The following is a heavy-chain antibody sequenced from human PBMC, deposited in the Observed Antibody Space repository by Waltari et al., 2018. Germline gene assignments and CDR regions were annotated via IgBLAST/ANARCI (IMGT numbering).Heavy chain of an antibody. V-gene: IGHV4-4*01. Sequence: WWGWGRQTPEKGLEWIGQVRTTGKTNYNPSLDSRVTISIDTSTSRFSLTVVSVSAADTAVYFCARDRGRGLYLDTWGQGTLVTVSP. CDR3: ARDRGRGLYLDT. CDR1: W. D-gene: IGHD2-15*01. CDR2: VRTTGKT. J-gene: IGHJ5*02.